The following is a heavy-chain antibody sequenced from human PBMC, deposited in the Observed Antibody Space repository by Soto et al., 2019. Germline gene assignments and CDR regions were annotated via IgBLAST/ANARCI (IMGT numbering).Heavy chain of an antibody. CDR1: GGSISSGDYY. CDR2: IYYSGST. Sequence: QVQLQESGPGLVKPSQTLSLTCTVSGGSISSGDYYWSWIRQPPGKGLEWIGYIYYSGSTYYNPSLRSRVTISVDTSKNQFSLKPSSVTAADTAVYYCARDHNDSSGYYYGRFGMDVWGQGTTVTVSS. V-gene: IGHV4-30-4*01. D-gene: IGHD3-22*01. J-gene: IGHJ6*01. CDR3: ARDHNDSSGYYYGRFGMDV.